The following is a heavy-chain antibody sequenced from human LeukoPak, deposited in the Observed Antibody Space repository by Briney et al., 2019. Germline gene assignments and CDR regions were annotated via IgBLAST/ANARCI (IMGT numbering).Heavy chain of an antibody. J-gene: IGHJ4*02. V-gene: IGHV1-2*06. CDR3: ARRSGSYYDSSGYYFDY. CDR2: INPNSGGT. D-gene: IGHD3-22*01. CDR1: GYTFTGYY. Sequence: GASVKVSCKASGYTFTGYYMHWVRQAPGQGLEWMGRINPNSGGTNYAQKFQGRVTITADESTSTAYMELSSLRSEDTAVYYCARRSGSYYDSSGYYFDYWGQGTLVTVSS.